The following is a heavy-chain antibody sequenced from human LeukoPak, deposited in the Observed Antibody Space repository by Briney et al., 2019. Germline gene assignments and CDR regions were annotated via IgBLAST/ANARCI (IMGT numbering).Heavy chain of an antibody. Sequence: PSETLSLTCTVSGYSISSGYYWGWIRPPPGKGLEWTGSIDHSGSTYYNPSLKSRVTISVDTSKNQFSLKLSSVTAADTAVYYCARVPLFHVVVTAMGAFDIWGQGTMVTVSS. D-gene: IGHD2-21*02. CDR2: IDHSGST. V-gene: IGHV4-38-2*02. J-gene: IGHJ3*02. CDR1: GYSISSGYY. CDR3: ARVPLFHVVVTAMGAFDI.